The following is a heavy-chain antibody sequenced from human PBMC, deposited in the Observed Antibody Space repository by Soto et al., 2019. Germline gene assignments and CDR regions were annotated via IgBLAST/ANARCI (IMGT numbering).Heavy chain of an antibody. CDR3: ALPGLELRFEGYFDY. CDR2: IIPIFGTA. V-gene: IGHV1-69*01. Sequence: QVQLVQSGAEVKKPGSSVMVSCKASGGTFSSYAISWVRQAPGQGLEWMGGIIPIFGTANYAQKFQGRVTITADESTSTAYMELSSLRSEDTAVYYCALPGLELRFEGYFDYWGQGTLVTVSS. D-gene: IGHD1-7*01. J-gene: IGHJ4*02. CDR1: GGTFSSYA.